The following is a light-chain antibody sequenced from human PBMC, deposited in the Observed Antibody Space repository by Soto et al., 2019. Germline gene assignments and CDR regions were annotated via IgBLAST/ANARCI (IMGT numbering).Light chain of an antibody. J-gene: IGKJ2*01. Sequence: DIQMTQSPSTLSASVGDRVTITCRASQSISSWLAWYQQKPGKAPKLLIYDASSLESGVPSRFSGSGSGTEFTHTISSVQPDEFATYYCQQYNSYPYNFGQGTKLEIK. CDR1: QSISSW. V-gene: IGKV1-5*01. CDR2: DAS. CDR3: QQYNSYPYN.